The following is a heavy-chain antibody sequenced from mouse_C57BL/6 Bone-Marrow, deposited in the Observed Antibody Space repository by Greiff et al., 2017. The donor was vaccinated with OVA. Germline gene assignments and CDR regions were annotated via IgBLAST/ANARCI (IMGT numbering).Heavy chain of an antibody. Sequence: EVHLVESGGDLVKPGGSLKLSCAASGFTFSSYGMSWVRQTPDKRLEWVATISSGGSYTYYPDSVKGRFTISRDNAKNTLYLQMSSLKSEDTAMYYCARRNGSSPYYFDYWGQGTTLTVSS. J-gene: IGHJ2*01. CDR3: ARRNGSSPYYFDY. CDR1: GFTFSSYG. CDR2: ISSGGSYT. V-gene: IGHV5-6*01. D-gene: IGHD1-1*01.